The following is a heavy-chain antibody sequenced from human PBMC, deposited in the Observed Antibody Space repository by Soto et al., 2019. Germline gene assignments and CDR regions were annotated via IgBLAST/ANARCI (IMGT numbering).Heavy chain of an antibody. Sequence: GASVKVSCQASGYTFTSYAMHWVRQAPGQRLEWMGWINAGNGNTKYSQKFQGRVTITRDTSASTAYMELSSLRSEDTAVYYCARCGTAAPVITAYYYYYGMDVWGQGTTVTVSS. CDR2: INAGNGNT. D-gene: IGHD6-6*01. CDR3: ARCGTAAPVITAYYYYYGMDV. CDR1: GYTFTSYA. V-gene: IGHV1-3*01. J-gene: IGHJ6*02.